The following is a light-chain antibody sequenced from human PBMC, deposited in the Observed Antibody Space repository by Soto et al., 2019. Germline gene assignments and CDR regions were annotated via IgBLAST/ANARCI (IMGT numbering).Light chain of an antibody. CDR1: SSDVGGYNY. CDR3: SSYAGSNNLV. Sequence: SVLTQPPSASGSPGQSVTISCTGTSSDVGGYNYVSWYQQNPGKAPKLMIYEVSKRPSGVPDRFSGSKSGNTASLTVSGLQAEDEADYYCSSYAGSNNLVFGGGTKLTVL. V-gene: IGLV2-8*01. CDR2: EVS. J-gene: IGLJ3*02.